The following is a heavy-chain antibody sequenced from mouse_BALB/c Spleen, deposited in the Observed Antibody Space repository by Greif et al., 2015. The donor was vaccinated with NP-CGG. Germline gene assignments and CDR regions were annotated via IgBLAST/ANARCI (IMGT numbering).Heavy chain of an antibody. Sequence: EVQGVESGGGLVKPGGPLKLSCAASGFTFSDYYMYWVRQIPEKRLEWVATISDGGSYTYYPDSVKGRFTISRDNAKNNLYLQMSSLKSEDTAMYYCARDYYGSSYAMDYWGQGTSVTVSS. CDR2: ISDGGSYT. CDR1: GFTFSDYY. D-gene: IGHD1-1*01. J-gene: IGHJ4*01. CDR3: ARDYYGSSYAMDY. V-gene: IGHV5-4*02.